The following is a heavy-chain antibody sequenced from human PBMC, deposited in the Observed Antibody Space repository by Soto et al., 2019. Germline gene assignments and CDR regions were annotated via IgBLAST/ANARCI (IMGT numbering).Heavy chain of an antibody. V-gene: IGHV3-33*01. D-gene: IGHD3-9*01. CDR2: ISHDGNFE. Sequence: QLQLVESGGNVVQPGRSLRLSCAASGFTFTTYDMHWVRQAPGTGLEWLAIISHDGNFEYYADSVKGRFTISRDDSKNTIYLHTNSLRGDHSGVYFCARGGAMSAAISFGMDIWGQVAT. CDR1: GFTFTTYD. J-gene: IGHJ6*02. CDR3: ARGGAMSAAISFGMDI.